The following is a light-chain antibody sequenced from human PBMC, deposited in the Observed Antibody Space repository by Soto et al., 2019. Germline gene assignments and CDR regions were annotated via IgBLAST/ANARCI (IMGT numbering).Light chain of an antibody. V-gene: IGKV3-20*01. Sequence: EIVLTQSPGPLSLSPGESATLSCRASQSVGRNYLAWFQHKPDQAPRLLIYDGSNRATGVPDRFSGSGSGRDFTLSVTRLEPEDFAVYSCHQYAVSPLTFGGGTTVEIK. CDR1: QSVGRNY. CDR3: HQYAVSPLT. J-gene: IGKJ4*01. CDR2: DGS.